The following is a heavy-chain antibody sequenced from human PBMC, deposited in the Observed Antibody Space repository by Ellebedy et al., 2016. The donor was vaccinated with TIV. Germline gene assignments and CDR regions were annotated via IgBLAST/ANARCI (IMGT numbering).Heavy chain of an antibody. D-gene: IGHD6-13*01. CDR2: INHSGST. V-gene: IGHV4-34*01. CDR1: GGSISSYY. CDR3: ARGLSQGSGPWYSSTQISSELFDY. Sequence: SEILSLTCTVSGGSISSYYWSWIRQPPGKGLEWIGEINHSGSTNYNPSLKSRVTVSVDTSKNQFSLKLSSVTAADTAVYYCARGLSQGSGPWYSSTQISSELFDYWGQGTLVTVSS. J-gene: IGHJ4*02.